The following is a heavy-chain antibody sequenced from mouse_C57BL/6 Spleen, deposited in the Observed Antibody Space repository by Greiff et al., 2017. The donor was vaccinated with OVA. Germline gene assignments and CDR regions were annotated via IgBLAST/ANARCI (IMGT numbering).Heavy chain of an antibody. V-gene: IGHV3-6*01. D-gene: IGHD5-1*01. CDR3: ARAGGVPGLDY. Sequence: VQLQESGPGLVKPSQSLSLTCSVTGYSITSGYYWNWIRQFPGNKLEWMGYISYDGSNNYNPSLKNRISITRDPSKNQFFLKLNSVTTEETATDYCARAGGVPGLDYWGQGTTLTVSS. CDR1: GYSITSGYY. CDR2: ISYDGSN. J-gene: IGHJ2*01.